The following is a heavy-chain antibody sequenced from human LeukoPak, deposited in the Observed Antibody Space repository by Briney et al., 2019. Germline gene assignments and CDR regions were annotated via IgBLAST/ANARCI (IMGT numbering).Heavy chain of an antibody. D-gene: IGHD4-23*01. CDR1: GGSISSHY. J-gene: IGHJ4*02. CDR2: IYYSGST. Sequence: SETLSLTCTVSGGSISSHYWSWLRQPPGKGLEWIGYIYYSGSTNYNPSLKSRVTISVDTSKNQFSLKLSSVTAADTAVYSCARDRRAYGGEHYFDYWGQGTLVTVSS. V-gene: IGHV4-59*11. CDR3: ARDRRAYGGEHYFDY.